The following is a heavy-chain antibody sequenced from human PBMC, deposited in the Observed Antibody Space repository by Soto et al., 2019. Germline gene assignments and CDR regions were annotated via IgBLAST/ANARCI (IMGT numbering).Heavy chain of an antibody. CDR1: GGSISSYY. V-gene: IGHV4-59*08. J-gene: IGHJ5*02. Sequence: SETLSLTCTVSGGSISSYYWSWIRQPPGKGLEWIGYIYYSGSTNYNPSLKSRVTISVDTSKNQFSLKLSSVTAADTAVYYCARQFEGYCSSTSFYSVLFDPWGQGTLVTVSS. CDR2: IYYSGST. D-gene: IGHD2-2*01. CDR3: ARQFEGYCSSTSFYSVLFDP.